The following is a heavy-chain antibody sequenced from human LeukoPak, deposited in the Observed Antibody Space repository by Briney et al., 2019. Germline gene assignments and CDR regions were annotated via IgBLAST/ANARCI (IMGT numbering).Heavy chain of an antibody. CDR2: ISSSSSYI. D-gene: IGHD6-19*01. J-gene: IGHJ4*02. Sequence: PGGSLRLSCAASGFTFSSYNMNWVRQAPGKGLEWVSSISSSSSYIYYADSVKGRFTISRDNAKNSLYLQMNSLRAEDTAVYYCARGVVAGTFDYWGQGTPVTVSS. CDR3: ARGVVAGTFDY. CDR1: GFTFSSYN. V-gene: IGHV3-21*01.